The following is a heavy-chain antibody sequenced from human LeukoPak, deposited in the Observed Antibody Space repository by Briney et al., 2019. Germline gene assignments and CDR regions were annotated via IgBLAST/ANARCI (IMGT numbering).Heavy chain of an antibody. CDR2: ISWNSAYI. D-gene: IGHD5-12*01. CDR3: AKDKAPLYSGYDWDLDF. V-gene: IGHV3-9*01. J-gene: IGHJ4*02. Sequence: GGSLRLSCAASGFTFHRYAIHWVRQVPGKGLEWVSGISWNSAYIGYADSVKGRFTISRDNAKNFVYLQMNSLRAEDTALYYCAKDKAPLYSGYDWDLDFWGQGTMVTVSS. CDR1: GFTFHRYA.